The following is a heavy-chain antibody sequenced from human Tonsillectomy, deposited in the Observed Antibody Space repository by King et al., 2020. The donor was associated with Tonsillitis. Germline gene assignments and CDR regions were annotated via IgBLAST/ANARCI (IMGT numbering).Heavy chain of an antibody. D-gene: IGHD1-1*01. J-gene: IGHJ3*02. V-gene: IGHV4-59*01. CDR3: ARVVQDAFDI. CDR1: GGSISSYY. Sequence: QLQESGPGRVKPSETLSLTGTVSGGSISSYYWRWIRQPPGKGREWMGSIYYSGRTNNNPSLKGRVTISVDTSTNQFSPKLSSVTAADTAVYYCARVVQDAFDIWGQGTMVTVSS. CDR2: IYYSGRT.